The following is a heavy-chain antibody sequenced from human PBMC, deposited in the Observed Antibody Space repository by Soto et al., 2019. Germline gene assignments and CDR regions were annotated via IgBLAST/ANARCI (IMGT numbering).Heavy chain of an antibody. V-gene: IGHV3-23*01. CDR2: ISGSGGST. D-gene: IGHD3-3*01. CDR1: GFTFSSYA. Sequence: GGSLRLSCAASGFTFSSYAMSWVRQAPGKGLEWVSAISGSGGSTYYADSVKGRFTISRDNSKNTLYLQMNSLRAEDTAVYYCAKDGGASVYYDFWSGYNDYWGQGTLVTVSS. J-gene: IGHJ4*02. CDR3: AKDGGASVYYDFWSGYNDY.